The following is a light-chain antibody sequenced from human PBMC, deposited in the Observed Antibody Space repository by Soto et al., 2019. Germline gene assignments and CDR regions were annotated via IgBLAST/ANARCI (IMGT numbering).Light chain of an antibody. CDR3: QHCDYLPI. V-gene: IGKV1-33*01. J-gene: IGKJ3*01. Sequence: DIQMTQSPSSLSASVGDRLTITCQASHDITSYLNWYQHKPGKAPKLLIYDASILEAGVPPRFSGCGSGTDFTLTISGLQPEDVATYYCQHCDYLPIFGPGTTVDFK. CDR1: HDITSY. CDR2: DAS.